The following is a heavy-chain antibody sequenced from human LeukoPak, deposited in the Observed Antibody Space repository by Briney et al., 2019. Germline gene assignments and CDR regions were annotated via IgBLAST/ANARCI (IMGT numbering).Heavy chain of an antibody. D-gene: IGHD6-13*01. CDR1: GGSISSTSYY. V-gene: IGHV4-39*07. CDR3: ARTTAGHTSGFDY. Sequence: SETLSLTCTVSGGSISSTSYYWGWIRQPPGKGLEWIGSIYYSGSTNYNPSLKSRVTISVDTSKNQFSLKLSSVTAADTAVYYCARTTAGHTSGFDYWGQGTLVTVSS. CDR2: IYYSGST. J-gene: IGHJ4*02.